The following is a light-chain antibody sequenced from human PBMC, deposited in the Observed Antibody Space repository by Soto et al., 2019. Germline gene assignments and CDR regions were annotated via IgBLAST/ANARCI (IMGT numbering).Light chain of an antibody. J-gene: IGKJ1*01. CDR2: KTS. CDR3: QQYNSYSWT. CDR1: QSIRSW. V-gene: IGKV1-5*03. Sequence: DIQMTQSPSTLSASVGDRVTITCRASQSIRSWLAWYQQKPGKAPKLLIYKTSSLESGVPSRFSGSGSGTEFTLTISSLQPDDFVTYYCQQYNSYSWTFGQGTKVEI.